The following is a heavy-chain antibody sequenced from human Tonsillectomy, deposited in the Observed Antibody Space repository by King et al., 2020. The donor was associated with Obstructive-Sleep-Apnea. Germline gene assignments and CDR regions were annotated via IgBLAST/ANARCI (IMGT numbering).Heavy chain of an antibody. CDR3: ANRYYGPYSDYFNH. CDR1: GFSLSTSGVG. J-gene: IGHJ1*01. CDR2: IYWDDEK. D-gene: IGHD4-17*01. V-gene: IGHV2-5*09. Sequence: VTLKESGPTLVKPTQTLTLTCTFSGFSLSTSGVGVGWIRQPPGKALEWLALIYWDDEKRYGPSLQSRLTITRVTSKNQVVLTMTNVDPADTATYYCANRYYGPYSDYFNHWGQGTLVIVSS.